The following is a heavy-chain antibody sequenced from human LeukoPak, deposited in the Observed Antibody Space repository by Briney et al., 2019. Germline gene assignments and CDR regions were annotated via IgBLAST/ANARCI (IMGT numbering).Heavy chain of an antibody. J-gene: IGHJ4*02. CDR3: ARGYYYDSSGSFDY. CDR2: IYYSGSA. CDR1: GGSISSGDYY. Sequence: PSETLSLTCTVSGGSISSGDYYWSWIRQPPGKGLEWIGYIYYSGSAYYNPSLKSRVTISVDTSKNQFSLKLSSVTAADTAVYYCARGYYYDSSGSFDYWGQGTLVTVSS. V-gene: IGHV4-30-4*08. D-gene: IGHD3-22*01.